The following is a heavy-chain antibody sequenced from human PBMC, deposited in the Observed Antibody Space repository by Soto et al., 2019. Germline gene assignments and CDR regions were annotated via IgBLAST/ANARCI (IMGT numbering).Heavy chain of an antibody. Sequence: PSETLSLTCAVYGGSFSGYYWSWIRQPPGKGLEWIGEINHSGSTNYNPSLKSRVTISVDTSKNQFSLKLSSVTAADTAVYYCARQSRCSGGSCYSPSMWFAPWGQGTLVTVSS. V-gene: IGHV4-34*01. CDR1: GGSFSGYY. D-gene: IGHD2-15*01. CDR3: ARQSRCSGGSCYSPSMWFAP. CDR2: INHSGST. J-gene: IGHJ5*02.